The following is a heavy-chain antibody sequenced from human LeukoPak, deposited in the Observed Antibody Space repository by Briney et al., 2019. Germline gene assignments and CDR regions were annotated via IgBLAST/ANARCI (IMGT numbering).Heavy chain of an antibody. Sequence: PGGSLRLSCAASGFTFSTFAMGWVRQAPGKGLEWVSGVSGGESRTYYADSVKGRFTLSRDNSKNTLFLQMNSLGAEDTAVYYCVKLGGMYLVNHFDHWGQGTLVSVSS. V-gene: IGHV3-23*01. CDR1: GFTFSTFA. CDR3: VKLGGMYLVNHFDH. J-gene: IGHJ5*02. D-gene: IGHD1-14*01. CDR2: VSGGESRT.